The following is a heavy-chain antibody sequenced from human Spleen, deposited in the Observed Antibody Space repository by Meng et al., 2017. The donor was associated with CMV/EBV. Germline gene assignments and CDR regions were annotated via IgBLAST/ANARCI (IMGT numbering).Heavy chain of an antibody. J-gene: IGHJ6*02. CDR2: ISAYNGNT. CDR3: ASSQTIYPFCSSSTCAYWFQYGMDV. D-gene: IGHD2-2*01. CDR1: GYTFTSYG. Sequence: ASVKVSCKASGYTFTSYGISWVRQAPGQGFEWMGWISAYNGNTNYAQKLQGRVTMTTDTSTSTAYMELRSLRSDDTAVYYCASSQTIYPFCSSSTCAYWFQYGMDVWGQGTTVTVSS. V-gene: IGHV1-18*01.